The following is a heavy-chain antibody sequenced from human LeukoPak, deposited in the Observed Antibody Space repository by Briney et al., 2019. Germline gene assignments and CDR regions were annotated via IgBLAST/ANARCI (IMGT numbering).Heavy chain of an antibody. CDR3: ARADTAMAEPFDY. J-gene: IGHJ4*02. D-gene: IGHD5-18*01. CDR2: IYYSGST. V-gene: IGHV4-59*01. CDR1: GGSISSYY. Sequence: PSETLSLTCTVSGGSISSYYWSWVRQPPGKGLEWIGYIYYSGSTNYNPSLKSRVTISVDTSKNQFSLKLSSVTAADTAVYYCARADTAMAEPFDYWGQGTLVTASS.